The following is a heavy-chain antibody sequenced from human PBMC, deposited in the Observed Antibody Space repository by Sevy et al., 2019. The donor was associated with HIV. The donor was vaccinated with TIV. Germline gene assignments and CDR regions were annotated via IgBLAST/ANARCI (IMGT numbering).Heavy chain of an antibody. CDR3: VKDPLISLGADLFDY. J-gene: IGHJ4*02. CDR2: IYSGGNT. D-gene: IGHD7-27*01. V-gene: IGHV3-53*05. CDR1: GFTVSNNY. Sequence: GGSLRLSCAASGFTVSNNYISWVRQAPGKGLEWVSVIYSGGNTYYADSVKGRFTISRDNSKNTLYLQLSSLRTEDTALYYCVKDPLISLGADLFDYWGQGTLVTVSS.